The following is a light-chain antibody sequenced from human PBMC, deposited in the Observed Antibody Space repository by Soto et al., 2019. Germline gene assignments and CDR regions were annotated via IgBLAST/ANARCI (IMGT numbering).Light chain of an antibody. CDR2: AAS. CDR1: QSISSY. V-gene: IGKV1-39*01. J-gene: IGKJ3*01. CDR3: EESYSSPFT. Sequence: DIQMTQSPSSLSASVGDRVTITCRASQSISSYLNWYQQKPGKAPNLLIYAASSVQSGVPSKFGGSGSGTDFTLTISTLQPEDFATYYCEESYSSPFTYGPGTKVDVK.